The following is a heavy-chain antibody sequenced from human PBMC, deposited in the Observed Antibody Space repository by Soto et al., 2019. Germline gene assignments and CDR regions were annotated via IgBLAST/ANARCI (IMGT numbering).Heavy chain of an antibody. Sequence: EVQLLESGGGLVQPGGSLRLSCAASGFTFSSYAMSWVRQAPGKGMEWVAAIRGSGGSTYYADSVKGRFTISRENSKNTLYLQMNSLRAEDAAVYYCAKDLVGSKADYHDYWCHGTLVTVSS. D-gene: IGHD2-2*03. CDR1: GFTFSSYA. CDR3: AKDLVGSKADYHDY. J-gene: IGHJ4*01. CDR2: IRGSGGST. V-gene: IGHV3-23*01.